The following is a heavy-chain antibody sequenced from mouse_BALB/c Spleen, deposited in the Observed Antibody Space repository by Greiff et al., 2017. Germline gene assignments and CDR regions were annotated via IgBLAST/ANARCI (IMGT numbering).Heavy chain of an antibody. CDR1: GFSLTSYG. V-gene: IGHV2-6-2*01. CDR2: IWSDGST. Sequence: VQRVESGPDLVAPSQSLSITCTVSGFSLTSYGVHWVRQPPGKGLEWLVVIWSDGSTTYNSALKSRLSISKDNSKSQVFLKMNSLQTDDTAMYYCARHGSGSFWYFDVWGAGTTVTVSS. J-gene: IGHJ1*01. CDR3: ARHGSGSFWYFDV.